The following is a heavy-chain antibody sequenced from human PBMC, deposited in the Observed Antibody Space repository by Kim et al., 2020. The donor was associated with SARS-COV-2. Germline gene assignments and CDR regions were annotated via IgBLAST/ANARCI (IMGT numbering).Heavy chain of an antibody. Sequence: GGSLRLSCAASGFTFSSYGMHWVRQAPGKGLEWVAVIWYDGSNKYYADSVKGRFTISRDNSKNTLYLQMNSLRAEDTAVYYCAGAQTELITPLWFGDHYYYYYGMDVWGQGTTVTVSS. CDR3: AGAQTELITPLWFGDHYYYYYGMDV. D-gene: IGHD3-10*01. CDR1: GFTFSSYG. V-gene: IGHV3-33*01. CDR2: IWYDGSNK. J-gene: IGHJ6*02.